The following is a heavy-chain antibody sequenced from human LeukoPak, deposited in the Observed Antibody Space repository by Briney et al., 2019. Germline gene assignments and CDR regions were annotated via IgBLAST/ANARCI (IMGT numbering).Heavy chain of an antibody. J-gene: IGHJ4*02. Sequence: PGGSLRLSCAASGFTFSSYGMHWVRQAPGKGLEWVAVIWHDGRNKYYADSVKGRFTISRDNSKNTLSLQMNSLRAEDTAVYYCARLGSGWSVDYWGQGTLVTVSS. D-gene: IGHD6-19*01. V-gene: IGHV3-33*01. CDR1: GFTFSSYG. CDR3: ARLGSGWSVDY. CDR2: IWHDGRNK.